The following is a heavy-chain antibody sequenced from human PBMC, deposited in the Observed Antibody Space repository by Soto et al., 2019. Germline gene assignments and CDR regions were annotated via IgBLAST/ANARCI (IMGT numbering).Heavy chain of an antibody. V-gene: IGHV1-8*01. J-gene: IGHJ6*02. Sequence: ASVKVSCKASGYTFTSYDINWVRQATGQGLEWMGWMNPNRGNTGYAQKFQGRVTMTRNTSISTAYMELSSLRSEDTAVYYCARIGYDFWSAYYSNYYYYGMAVWGQGPTVTVSS. D-gene: IGHD3-3*01. CDR2: MNPNRGNT. CDR1: GYTFTSYD. CDR3: ARIGYDFWSAYYSNYYYYGMAV.